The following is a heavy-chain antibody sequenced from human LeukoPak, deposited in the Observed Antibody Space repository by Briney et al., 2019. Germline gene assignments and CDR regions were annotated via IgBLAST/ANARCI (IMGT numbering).Heavy chain of an antibody. Sequence: LGGSLRLSCAASGFTFSSYEMNWVRQAPGKGLEWVSYISSSGSTIYYADSVKGRFTISRDNAKNSLYLQMNSLRAEDTAVYYCARGPIFGVVTLNWFDPWGQGTLVTVSS. CDR2: ISSSGSTI. CDR3: ARGPIFGVVTLNWFDP. J-gene: IGHJ5*02. V-gene: IGHV3-48*03. CDR1: GFTFSSYE. D-gene: IGHD3-3*01.